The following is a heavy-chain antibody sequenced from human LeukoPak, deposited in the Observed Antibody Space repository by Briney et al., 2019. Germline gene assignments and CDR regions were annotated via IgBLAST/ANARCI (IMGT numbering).Heavy chain of an antibody. CDR3: AELGITMIGGV. CDR1: GFTFSTYG. Sequence: GGSLRLSCAASGFTFSTYGMTWVRQAPGKGLEWVSTIGDTGDSTYYADSVKGRFIISRDNSESTLFLQMNGLRAEDTAVYYCAELGITMIGGVWGKGTTVTISS. CDR2: IGDTGDST. V-gene: IGHV3-23*01. D-gene: IGHD3-10*02. J-gene: IGHJ6*04.